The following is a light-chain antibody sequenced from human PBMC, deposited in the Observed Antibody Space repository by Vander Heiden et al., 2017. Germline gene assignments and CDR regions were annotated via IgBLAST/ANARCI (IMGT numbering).Light chain of an antibody. CDR3: QQYGSSPWT. CDR2: GAS. V-gene: IGKV3-20*01. J-gene: IGKJ1*01. CDR1: QSVSSSY. Sequence: EIVLTQSPGTLSLSPGERATLSCRASQSVSSSYLAWYQQKPGQAPRLLIYGASSRATGIPDRFSGSGFGTDFTLTISRLEPEDFAVYYRQQYGSSPWTFGQGTKVEIK.